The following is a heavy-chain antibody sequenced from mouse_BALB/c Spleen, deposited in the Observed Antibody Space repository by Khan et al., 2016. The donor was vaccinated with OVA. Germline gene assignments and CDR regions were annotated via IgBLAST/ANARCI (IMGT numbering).Heavy chain of an antibody. CDR2: INTSTGDP. D-gene: IGHD6-2*01. J-gene: IGHJ1*01. V-gene: IGHV9-1*02. Sequence: QIQLLQSGPELKKPGATVKISCKASGYTFTNYGMNWVKQAPGKGLKWIGWINTSTGDPTYADDFKGRFAFSLETSASTAYLQISNLKNEDMTTYFCARISSYWYSDVWGAGTTVTVSS. CDR1: GYTFTNYG. CDR3: ARISSYWYSDV.